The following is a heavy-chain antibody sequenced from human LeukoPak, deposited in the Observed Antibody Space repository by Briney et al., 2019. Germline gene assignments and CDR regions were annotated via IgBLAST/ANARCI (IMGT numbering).Heavy chain of an antibody. Sequence: PGGSLELSCAASGFTFSSRWMGWVRQAPGKGLEWVANIRNDGLTQYYLDSVKGRFTISRDNAKDSLSLQMNSLRAEDTAVYFCARHGDYCFELWGQGTLVTVSS. J-gene: IGHJ4*02. CDR1: GFTFSSRW. CDR2: IRNDGLTQ. D-gene: IGHD4-17*01. V-gene: IGHV3-7*01. CDR3: ARHGDYCFEL.